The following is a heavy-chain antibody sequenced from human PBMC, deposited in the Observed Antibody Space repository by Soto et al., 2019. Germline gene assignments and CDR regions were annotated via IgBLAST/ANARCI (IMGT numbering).Heavy chain of an antibody. J-gene: IGHJ6*03. D-gene: IGHD5-12*01. V-gene: IGHV3-23*01. Sequence: EVQLLESGGGLVQPGGSLRLSCAASGFTFSSYAMSWVRQAPGKGLEWVSAISGSGGSTYYADSVKGRFTISRDNSKNTLYLQMNSLRADDTAVYYCAKGNSGYDVPYYYYLDVWGKGTTVTVSS. CDR3: AKGNSGYDVPYYYYLDV. CDR1: GFTFSSYA. CDR2: ISGSGGST.